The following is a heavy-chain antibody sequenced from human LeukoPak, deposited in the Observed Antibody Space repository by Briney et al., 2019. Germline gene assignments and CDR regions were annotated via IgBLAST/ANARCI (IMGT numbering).Heavy chain of an antibody. V-gene: IGHV4-30-4*01. Sequence: SQTLSLTCTVSGGSISSGDYYWSWIRQPPGKGLEWIGYIYYSGSTYYNPSLKSRVTISVDTSKNQVSLRLSSVTAADTAVYYCARPQWGPVPAAFDSWGQGTLVTVSS. CDR1: GGSISSGDYY. D-gene: IGHD2-2*01. J-gene: IGHJ4*02. CDR3: ARPQWGPVPAAFDS. CDR2: IYYSGST.